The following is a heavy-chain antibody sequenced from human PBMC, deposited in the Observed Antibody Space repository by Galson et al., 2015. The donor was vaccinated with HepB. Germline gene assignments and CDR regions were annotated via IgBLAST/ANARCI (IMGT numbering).Heavy chain of an antibody. Sequence: SVKVSCKASGYTFTNYAMHWVRQAPGQNLEWMGWINAVNGNTKYSQKFQGRVTIIRDTSARTTYMELSSLRSEDTAVYYCARAQHYYGSGRPYPYPHRSFYYYGMDVWGQGSTVTVSS. CDR1: GYTFTNYA. CDR2: INAVNGNT. V-gene: IGHV1-3*01. J-gene: IGHJ6*02. D-gene: IGHD3-10*01. CDR3: ARAQHYYGSGRPYPYPHRSFYYYGMDV.